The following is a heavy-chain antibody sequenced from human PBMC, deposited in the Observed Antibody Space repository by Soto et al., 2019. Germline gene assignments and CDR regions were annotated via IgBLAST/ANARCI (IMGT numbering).Heavy chain of an antibody. CDR3: ATVPDSSSWSYFDY. CDR2: IVVGSGNT. CDR1: GFTFTSSA. Sequence: SVKVSCKASGFTFTSSAVQWVRQARGQRLEWIGWIVVGSGNTNYAQKFQERVTITRDMSTSTAYMELSSLRSEDTAVYYCATVPDSSSWSYFDYWGQGTLVTVSS. D-gene: IGHD6-13*01. V-gene: IGHV1-58*01. J-gene: IGHJ4*02.